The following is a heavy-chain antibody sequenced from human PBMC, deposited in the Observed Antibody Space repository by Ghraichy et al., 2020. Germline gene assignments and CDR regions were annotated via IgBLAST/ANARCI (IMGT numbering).Heavy chain of an antibody. CDR2: ISAYNGNT. D-gene: IGHD3-22*01. CDR1: GYTFTSYG. Sequence: ASVKVSCKASGYTFTSYGISWVRQAPGQGLEWMGWISAYNGNTNYAQKLQGRVTMTTDTSTSTAYMELRSLRSDDTAVYYCARDDLTMIVVAMRGDGAFDIWGQGTMVTVSS. V-gene: IGHV1-18*01. CDR3: ARDDLTMIVVAMRGDGAFDI. J-gene: IGHJ3*02.